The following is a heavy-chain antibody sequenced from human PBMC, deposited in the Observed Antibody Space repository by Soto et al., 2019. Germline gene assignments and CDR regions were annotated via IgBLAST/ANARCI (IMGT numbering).Heavy chain of an antibody. CDR2: IYSSGST. CDR1: GGSISGYF. V-gene: IGHV4-4*07. D-gene: IGHD2-2*01. CDR3: ARAYASNGNHAFDI. J-gene: IGHJ3*02. Sequence: XATLSLTCTVSGGSISGYFWSWIRQPAGKGLDWIGRIYSSGSTNYNPSLNSRITMSVDTSKNQFSLKLSSVSAADTAVYYCARAYASNGNHAFDIWGQGTLVTVSS.